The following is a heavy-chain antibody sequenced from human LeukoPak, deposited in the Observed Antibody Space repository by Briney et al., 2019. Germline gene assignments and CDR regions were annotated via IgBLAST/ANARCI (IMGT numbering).Heavy chain of an antibody. V-gene: IGHV3-30*03. D-gene: IGHD2-21*02. CDR2: ISYDGSNK. Sequence: PGRSLRLSCAASGFTFSSYGMHWVRQAPGKGLDWVAVISYDGSNKYYVDSVKGRFTISRDNSKNMLYLQTNSLRAEDTAVYYCARDPESYCGGDCYSEAFDIWGQGTMVTVSS. J-gene: IGHJ3*02. CDR1: GFTFSSYG. CDR3: ARDPESYCGGDCYSEAFDI.